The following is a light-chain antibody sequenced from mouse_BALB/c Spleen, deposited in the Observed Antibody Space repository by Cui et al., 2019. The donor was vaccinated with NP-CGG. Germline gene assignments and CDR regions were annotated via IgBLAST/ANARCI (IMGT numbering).Light chain of an antibody. CDR2: GTN. CDR1: TGAVTTSNY. Sequence: QAVLTQESALTTSPAETVTLTCRSSTGAVTTSNYANWVQEKPDHLFTGLIGGTNNRAPGVPAIFSGSLIGDKAALTITGAQTEDEAIYFCALWYSNHWVFGGGTKLTVL. CDR3: ALWYSNHWV. J-gene: IGLJ1*01. V-gene: IGLV1*01.